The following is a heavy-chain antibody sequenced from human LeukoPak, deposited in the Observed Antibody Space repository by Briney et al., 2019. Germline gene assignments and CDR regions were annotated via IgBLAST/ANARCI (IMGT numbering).Heavy chain of an antibody. CDR2: IYYSGST. D-gene: IGHD2-2*01. CDR1: GFTFSTYSMN. Sequence: GSLRLSCAASGFTFSTYSMNGVRQPPGKGLEWIGSIYYSGSTYYNPSLKSRVTISVDTSKNQFSLKLSSVTAADTAVYYCASRAYHCSSTSCPLTVDWGQGTLVTVSS. CDR3: ASRAYHCSSTSCPLTVD. V-gene: IGHV4-39*01. J-gene: IGHJ4*02.